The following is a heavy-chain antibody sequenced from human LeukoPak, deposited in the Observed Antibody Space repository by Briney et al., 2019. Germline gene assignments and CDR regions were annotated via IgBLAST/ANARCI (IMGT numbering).Heavy chain of an antibody. V-gene: IGHV3-7*01. J-gene: IGHJ4*02. CDR1: GFTFSSYW. D-gene: IGHD6-19*01. Sequence: GGSLRLSCAASGFTFSSYWMNWVRQAPGKGLEGVANIKQDGSEKYYADSVKGRFTISRDNAKNSLYLQMNSLRGDDTAVYYCARDHTVGQWPTHFDYWGQGTLVTVSS. CDR2: IKQDGSEK. CDR3: ARDHTVGQWPTHFDY.